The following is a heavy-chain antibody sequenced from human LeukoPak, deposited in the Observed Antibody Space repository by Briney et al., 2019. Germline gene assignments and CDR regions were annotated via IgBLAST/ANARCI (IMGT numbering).Heavy chain of an antibody. Sequence: KPGESLKISCKGSGYSFTSYWVGWVRQMPGKGLEWMGIIYPGDSDTRHSPSFQGQVTISADKSISTAYLQWSSLKASDTAMYYCARRGCSSTRCLPFDYWGQGTLVTVSS. J-gene: IGHJ4*02. CDR2: IYPGDSDT. CDR1: GYSFTSYW. CDR3: ARRGCSSTRCLPFDY. V-gene: IGHV5-51*01. D-gene: IGHD2-2*01.